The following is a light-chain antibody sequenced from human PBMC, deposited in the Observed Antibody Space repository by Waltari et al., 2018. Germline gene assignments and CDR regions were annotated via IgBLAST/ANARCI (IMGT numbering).Light chain of an antibody. CDR3: QQYEDWPRHS. Sequence: EIVVTQYPATLSVSPGERVTLSCRASQNVGTGLAWYQPKPGQTPRLLIFGAYSRATGVPARFSGSGSETDFTLAISSLQSEDFAVYYCQQYEDWPRHSFGGGTKVQIE. V-gene: IGKV3-15*01. CDR1: QNVGTG. J-gene: IGKJ4*01. CDR2: GAY.